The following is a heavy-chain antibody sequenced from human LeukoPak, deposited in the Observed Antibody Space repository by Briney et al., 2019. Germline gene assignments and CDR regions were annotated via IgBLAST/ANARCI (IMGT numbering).Heavy chain of an antibody. J-gene: IGHJ3*02. CDR3: ARLKDGWCVGTSCRGAFDI. Sequence: GGSLRLSCAASGFAFGSSWMSWVRQAPGKGLEWVANIKQDGSAKYYLDSLKGRFTISRDNAKNSVNLQMYSLRAEDTAMYCCARLKDGWCVGTSCRGAFDIWGQGTVVTVSS. CDR1: GFAFGSSW. V-gene: IGHV3-7*01. CDR2: IKQDGSAK. D-gene: IGHD2-2*01.